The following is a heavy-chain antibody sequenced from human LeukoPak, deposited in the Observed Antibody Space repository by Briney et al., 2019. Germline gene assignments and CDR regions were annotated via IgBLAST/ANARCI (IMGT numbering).Heavy chain of an antibody. J-gene: IGHJ4*02. Sequence: PSETLSLTCTVSGGSISSSSYYWGWIRQPPGKGLEWIGSIYYSGSTYYNPSLKSRVTISVDTSKNQFSLKLSSVTAADTALYYCAARRITMVRGVPSPFDYWGQGTLVTVSS. V-gene: IGHV4-39*07. CDR1: GGSISSSSYY. D-gene: IGHD3-10*01. CDR2: IYYSGST. CDR3: AARRITMVRGVPSPFDY.